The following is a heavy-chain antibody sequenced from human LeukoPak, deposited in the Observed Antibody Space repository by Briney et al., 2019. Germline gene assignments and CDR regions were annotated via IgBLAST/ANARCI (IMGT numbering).Heavy chain of an antibody. Sequence: SETLSLTCAVSGGSISSGGYSWSWIRQPPGKGLEWIGYIYHSGSTYYNPSLKSRVTISVDRSKNQFSQKLSSVTAADTAVYYCARAGYGSGPREPYYYGMDVWGKGTTVTVSS. J-gene: IGHJ6*04. V-gene: IGHV4-30-2*01. CDR3: ARAGYGSGPREPYYYGMDV. CDR1: GGSISSGGYS. CDR2: IYHSGST. D-gene: IGHD3-10*01.